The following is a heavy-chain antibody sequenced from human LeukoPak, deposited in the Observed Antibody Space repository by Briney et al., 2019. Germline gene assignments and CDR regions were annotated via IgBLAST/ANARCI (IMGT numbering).Heavy chain of an antibody. CDR2: ISSSSSYI. CDR1: GFTLSSYS. D-gene: IGHD1-26*01. CDR3: AKDPSGSFGDAFDI. V-gene: IGHV3-21*01. J-gene: IGHJ3*02. Sequence: GGSLRLSCAASGFTLSSYSMNWVRQAPGKGLEWVSSISSSSSYIYYADSVKGRFTISRDNSKNTLYLQMNSLRAEDTAVYYCAKDPSGSFGDAFDIWGQGTMVTVSS.